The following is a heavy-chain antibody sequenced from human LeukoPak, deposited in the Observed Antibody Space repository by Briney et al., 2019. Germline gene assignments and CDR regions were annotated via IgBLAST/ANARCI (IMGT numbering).Heavy chain of an antibody. D-gene: IGHD3-10*01. CDR2: NNAGNGNT. Sequence: ASVKVSCKASGYTFTSYAMHWVRQAPGQRLEWMGWNNAGNGNTKYSQKFQGRVTITRDTSASTAYMELSSLRSEDTAVYYCARGVGRFDYYGSGSYYRLFDPWGQGTLVTVSS. J-gene: IGHJ5*02. CDR1: GYTFTSYA. CDR3: ARGVGRFDYYGSGSYYRLFDP. V-gene: IGHV1-3*01.